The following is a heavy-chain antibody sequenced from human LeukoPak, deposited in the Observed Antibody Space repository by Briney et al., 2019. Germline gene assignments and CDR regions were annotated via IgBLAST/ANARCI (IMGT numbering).Heavy chain of an antibody. CDR3: TREGIAAQRYYFDY. J-gene: IGHJ4*02. D-gene: IGHD6-13*01. CDR2: IRSKAYGGTT. Sequence: GGSLRLSCTASGFTFGDYAKSWFRQAPGKGLEWVGFIRSKAYGGTTEYAASVKGRFTISRDDSKSIAYLQMNSLKTEDTAVYYCTREGIAAQRYYFDYWGQGTLVTVSS. CDR1: GFTFGDYA. V-gene: IGHV3-49*03.